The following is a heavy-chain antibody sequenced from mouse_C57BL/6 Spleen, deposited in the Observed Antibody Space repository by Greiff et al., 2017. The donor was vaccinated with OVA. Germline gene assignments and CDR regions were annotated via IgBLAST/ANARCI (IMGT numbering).Heavy chain of an antibody. D-gene: IGHD2-3*01. CDR2: ISSGSSTI. V-gene: IGHV5-17*01. CDR1: GFTFSDYG. CDR3: ARIYDGEGYYAMDY. Sequence: EVKLVESGGGLVKPGGSLKLSCAASGFTFSDYGMHWVRQAPEKGLEWVAYISSGSSTIYYADTVKGRFTISRDNAKNTLFLQMTSLRSEDTAMYYCARIYDGEGYYAMDYWGQGTSVTVSS. J-gene: IGHJ4*01.